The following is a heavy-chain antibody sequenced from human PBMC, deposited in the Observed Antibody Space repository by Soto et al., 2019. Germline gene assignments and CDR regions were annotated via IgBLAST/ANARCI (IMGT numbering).Heavy chain of an antibody. CDR1: GYTFTSYG. J-gene: IGHJ5*02. Sequence: QVQLVQSGAEVKKPGASVKVSCKASGYTFTSYGISWVRQAPGQGLEWMGWISAYNGNTKYAQKLQGRVTMTTDTSTGTAYMELRSLRSDDTAVYYCARWVSGVRGVTGPWFDPWGQGTLVTVSS. D-gene: IGHD3-10*01. CDR3: ARWVSGVRGVTGPWFDP. CDR2: ISAYNGNT. V-gene: IGHV1-18*01.